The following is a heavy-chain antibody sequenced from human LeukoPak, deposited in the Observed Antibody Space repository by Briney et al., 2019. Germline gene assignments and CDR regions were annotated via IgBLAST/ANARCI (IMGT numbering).Heavy chain of an antibody. Sequence: SETLSLTCTVSGGSMSSHYWSWTRQLPGKGLEWIGYIYYSGTTNYNPSLKSRVTISVDTSKNQFSLKLSSVTAADTAVYYCAREKEVNWFDPWGQGILVTVSS. CDR1: GGSMSSHY. CDR2: IYYSGTT. V-gene: IGHV4-59*11. CDR3: AREKEVNWFDP. J-gene: IGHJ5*02.